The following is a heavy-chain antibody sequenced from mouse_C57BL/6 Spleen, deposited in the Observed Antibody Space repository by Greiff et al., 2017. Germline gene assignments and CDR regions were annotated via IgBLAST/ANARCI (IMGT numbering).Heavy chain of an antibody. D-gene: IGHD2-4*01. J-gene: IGHJ3*01. V-gene: IGHV1-7*01. CDR2: INPSSGYP. Sequence: QVQLQQSGAELAKPGASVKLSCKASGYTFTSYWMHWVKQRPGQGLEWIGYINPSSGYPKYNQKFKDKATLTADKSSSTAYMQLSSLTYEDSAVYYCARGGYDYSAWFAYWGQGTLVTVSA. CDR1: GYTFTSYW. CDR3: ARGGYDYSAWFAY.